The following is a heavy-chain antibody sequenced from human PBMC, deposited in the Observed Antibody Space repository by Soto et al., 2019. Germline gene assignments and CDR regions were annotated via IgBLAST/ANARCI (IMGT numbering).Heavy chain of an antibody. CDR1: GGSIRSYY. CDR2: IYYSGST. J-gene: IGHJ4*02. D-gene: IGHD4-17*01. Sequence: QVQLQESGPGLVKPSETLSLTCTVSGGSIRSYYWSWIRQPPGKGLEWIGYIYYSGSTNYNPSLKRRVPISADMSKNQFSLKLSSVTAADTAVYYCARVYGDYLDYWGQGTLVTVSS. CDR3: ARVYGDYLDY. V-gene: IGHV4-59*01.